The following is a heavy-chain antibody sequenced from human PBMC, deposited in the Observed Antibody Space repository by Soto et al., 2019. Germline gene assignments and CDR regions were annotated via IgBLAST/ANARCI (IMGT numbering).Heavy chain of an antibody. CDR1: GFTFRSYG. Sequence: GGSLRLSCAASGFTFRSYGMHWVRQAPGKGLEWVAVISYDGNNKYYADSVKGRLTISRDNSKNTVSLQMNSLRVEDTAVYYCAKERTRHFDYWGQGIPVTVSS. D-gene: IGHD1-1*01. CDR2: ISYDGNNK. J-gene: IGHJ4*02. CDR3: AKERTRHFDY. V-gene: IGHV3-30*18.